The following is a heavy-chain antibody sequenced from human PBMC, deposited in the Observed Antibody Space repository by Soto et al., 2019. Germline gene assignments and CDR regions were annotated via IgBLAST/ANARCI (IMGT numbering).Heavy chain of an antibody. CDR1: GGTFSSYA. CDR2: IIPIFGTA. V-gene: IGHV1-69*01. CDR3: DIVVVVAATTDYYFDY. J-gene: IGHJ4*02. Sequence: QVQLVQSGAEVKKPGSSVKVSCKASGGTFSSYAISWVRQAPGQGLEWMGGIIPIFGTANYAQKFQGRVTITADESTSTAYMELSSLRSEDTAVYYCDIVVVVAATTDYYFDYWSQVTLVTVSS. D-gene: IGHD2-15*01.